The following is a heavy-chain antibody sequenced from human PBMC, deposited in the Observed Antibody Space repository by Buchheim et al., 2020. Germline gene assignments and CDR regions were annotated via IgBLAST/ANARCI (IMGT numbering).Heavy chain of an antibody. J-gene: IGHJ4*02. CDR2: IKSKVDGETS. Sequence: EVKLVDSGGGLVKPGGSLKISCAASGFTFKNAWMSWVRQAPGKGLEWVSRIKSKVDGETSDYAAPVQGRFSISRDDSKNVLTLQMDSLKTEDTAVYYCATDPDSSSYYSFDYWGQG. CDR1: GFTFKNAW. CDR3: ATDPDSSSYYSFDY. D-gene: IGHD3-22*01. V-gene: IGHV3-15*01.